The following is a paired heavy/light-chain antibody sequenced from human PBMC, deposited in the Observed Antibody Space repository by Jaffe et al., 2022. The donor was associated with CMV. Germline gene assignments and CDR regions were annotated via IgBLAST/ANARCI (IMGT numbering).Light chain of an antibody. CDR1: QSVSSNY. CDR2: GAS. CDR3: QQYGSSPIT. V-gene: IGKV3-20*01. Sequence: EIVLTQSPGTLSLSPGERATLSCRASQSVSSNYLAWYQQKPGQAPSLLIYGASSRATGIPDRFSGSGSGTDFTLTISRLEPEDFAVYYCQQYGSSPITFGQGTRLEIK. J-gene: IGKJ5*01.
Heavy chain of an antibody. D-gene: IGHD3-16*01. V-gene: IGHV3-23*01. J-gene: IGHJ4*02. CDR1: GFTFSTYA. Sequence: EVQLLESGGDLVQPGGSLRLSCAASGFTFSTYAMSWVRQAPGKGLAWVSTITNSGGSTYYGDSVKGRFTISRDNSKNTLYLQMDSLRAEDTAVYFCAKLGLRLGGDYWGQGTLVTVSS. CDR3: AKLGLRLGGDY. CDR2: ITNSGGST.